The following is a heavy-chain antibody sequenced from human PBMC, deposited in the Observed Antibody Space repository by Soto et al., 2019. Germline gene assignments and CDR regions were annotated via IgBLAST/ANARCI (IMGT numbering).Heavy chain of an antibody. CDR2: INEDGTYR. CDR1: GFTFSNYW. J-gene: IGHJ4*02. V-gene: IGHV3-74*01. D-gene: IGHD2-15*01. CDR3: ARGFTPALTPGDDFDY. Sequence: EVQLVESGGGLVQPGGSLRLSCAASGFTFSNYWMHWVRQVPGKGLVWVSRINEDGTYRSYADFAKGRFTISRDNAKNTVYLQMNSLSAEDTAVYYCARGFTPALTPGDDFDYWGQGTLVTVSS.